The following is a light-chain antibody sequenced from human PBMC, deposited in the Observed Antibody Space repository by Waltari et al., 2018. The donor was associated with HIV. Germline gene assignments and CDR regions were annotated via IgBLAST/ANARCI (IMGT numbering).Light chain of an antibody. V-gene: IGLV1-47*01. CDR3: AAWDASLSAWV. J-gene: IGLJ3*02. CDR1: SSNIGSNY. CDR2: MSM. Sequence: QSVLTQPPSASGTPGQRVTISCSGSSSNIGSNYVYWYQQLPGTAPKLLIYMSMQRPSGVPDRFSGSKSGTSASLAISGLRSEGEADYYCAAWDASLSAWVFGGGTKLTVL.